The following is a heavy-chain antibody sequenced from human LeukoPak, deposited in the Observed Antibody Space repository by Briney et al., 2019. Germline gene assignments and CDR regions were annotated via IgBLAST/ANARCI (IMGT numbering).Heavy chain of an antibody. CDR1: GGSISSSSYY. CDR3: ARSIVATMSFDY. Sequence: SETLSLTCTVSGGSISSSSYYWGWIRQPPGKGLEWIGGIYYSGSTYYNPSLKSRVTISVDTSKNQFSLKLSSVTAADTAVYYCARSIVATMSFDYWGQGTLVTVSS. V-gene: IGHV4-39*01. CDR2: IYYSGST. J-gene: IGHJ4*02. D-gene: IGHD5-12*01.